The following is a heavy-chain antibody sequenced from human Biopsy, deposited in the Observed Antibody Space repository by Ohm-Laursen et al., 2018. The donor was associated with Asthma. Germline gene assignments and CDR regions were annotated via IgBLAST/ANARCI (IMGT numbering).Heavy chain of an antibody. V-gene: IGHV3-30*18. CDR1: GFTFRNFG. CDR2: ISSDVRE. D-gene: IGHD1-26*01. CDR3: PKDVFPGWEVRRGPDY. Sequence: SLRLSCSAPGFTFRNFGMHWVRQAPGKGLEWVALISSDVREWYADPVKGRFTISRDNSKNTLDLQMNSLRGDDTAVYYCPKDVFPGWEVRRGPDYWGQGTLVTVSA. J-gene: IGHJ4*02.